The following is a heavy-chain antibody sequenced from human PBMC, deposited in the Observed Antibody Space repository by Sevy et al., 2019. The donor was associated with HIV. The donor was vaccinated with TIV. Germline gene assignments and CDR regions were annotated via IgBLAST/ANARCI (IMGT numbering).Heavy chain of an antibody. CDR3: ARERIVAATWGGFDY. CDR1: GFTVSRNY. Sequence: GGSLRLSCAASGFTVSRNYMSWVRQAPGKGLEWVSVIYSGGSTYYADSVKGRFTISRDNSKNTLYLQMNSLRAEDTAVYYCARERIVAATWGGFDYWGQGTLVTVSS. J-gene: IGHJ4*02. CDR2: IYSGGST. D-gene: IGHD1-26*01. V-gene: IGHV3-53*01.